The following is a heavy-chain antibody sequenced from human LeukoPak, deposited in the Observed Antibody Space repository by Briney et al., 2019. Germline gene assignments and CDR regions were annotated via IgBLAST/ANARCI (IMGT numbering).Heavy chain of an antibody. CDR3: ARGSIAARSCIDY. CDR1: GYTFTGYY. V-gene: IGHV1-2*06. D-gene: IGHD6-6*01. CDR2: INPNSGDT. J-gene: IGHJ4*02. Sequence: ASVKVSCKASGYTFTGYYMHWVRQAPGQGLEWMGRINPNSGDTNYAQEFLGRVTMTRDTSISTAYMELSRLRSDDTAVDYCARGSIAARSCIDYWGRGTLVTVSS.